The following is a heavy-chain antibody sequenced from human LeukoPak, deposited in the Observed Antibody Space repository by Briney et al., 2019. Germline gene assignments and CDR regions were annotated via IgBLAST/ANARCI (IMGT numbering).Heavy chain of an antibody. V-gene: IGHV4-61*01. CDR1: GGSVSSGSYY. D-gene: IGHD3-3*01. Sequence: SETLSLTCTVSGGSVSSGSYYWSWIRQPPGKGLEWIGYIYYSGSTNYNPSLKSRVTISVDTSKNQFSLKLSSVTAADTAVYYCARANYDFWSGYFFDYWGQGTLVTVSS. J-gene: IGHJ4*02. CDR3: ARANYDFWSGYFFDY. CDR2: IYYSGST.